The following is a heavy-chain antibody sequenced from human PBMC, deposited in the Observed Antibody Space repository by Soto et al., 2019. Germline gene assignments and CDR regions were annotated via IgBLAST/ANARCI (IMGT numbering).Heavy chain of an antibody. V-gene: IGHV4-34*01. CDR3: AREGVGDFWSGYYRYYYMGV. CDR1: GGSFSDNY. J-gene: IGHJ6*03. Sequence: QVLLQQWGAGLLKASETLSLTCAVYGGSFSDNYWSWIRQPPGKGLEWIGKFNHSGSTNYTPSLKSRVTISVDTSKSQFSLKLSSVTAADTAVYYCAREGVGDFWSGYYRYYYMGVWGKGTTVTVSS. CDR2: FNHSGST. D-gene: IGHD3-3*01.